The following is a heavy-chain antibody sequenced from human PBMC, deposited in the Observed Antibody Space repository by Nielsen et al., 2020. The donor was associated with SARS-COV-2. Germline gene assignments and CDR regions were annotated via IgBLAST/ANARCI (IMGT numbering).Heavy chain of an antibody. Sequence: GESLKISCAASGFTFNYAWMSWVRQAPGKGLEWVGRIQSNSDGGTTDYAAPVKGRFTISRDDSKNTLYLQMNSLKTEDTAVYYCTTHGMVGATIPWGQGTLVTVSS. J-gene: IGHJ5*02. CDR2: IQSNSDGGTT. CDR1: GFTFNYAW. D-gene: IGHD1-26*01. CDR3: TTHGMVGATIP. V-gene: IGHV3-15*01.